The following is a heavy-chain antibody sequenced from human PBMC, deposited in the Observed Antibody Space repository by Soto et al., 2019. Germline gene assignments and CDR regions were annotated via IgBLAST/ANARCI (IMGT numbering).Heavy chain of an antibody. J-gene: IGHJ5*02. CDR1: GGTFSSYA. V-gene: IGHV1-69*12. D-gene: IGHD6-13*01. CDR2: IIPIFGTT. CDR3: ERDMGYTSRFDP. Sequence: QVQLVQSGAEVKKPGSSVKVSCKASGGTFSSYAISWVRQAPGQGLERMGGIIPIFGTTNYAQKFQGRVTITADESTSTAYKELSSLRSEDKAVYYCERDMGYTSRFDPWGQGTLVTVTS.